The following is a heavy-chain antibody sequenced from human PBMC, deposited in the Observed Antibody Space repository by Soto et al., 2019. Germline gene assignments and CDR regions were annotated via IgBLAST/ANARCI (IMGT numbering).Heavy chain of an antibody. CDR3: ARDPCITSCTDN. V-gene: IGHV1-69*04. CDR2: IIPILGIA. CDR1: GGTFSSYT. D-gene: IGHD2-2*01. J-gene: IGHJ4*02. Sequence: SVKVSCKDSGGTFSSYTISWVRQAPGQGLEWMGRIIPILGIANYAQKFQGRVTITADKSTSTAYMELSSLRSEDTAVYYCARDPCITSCTDNWGQGTLVTLSS.